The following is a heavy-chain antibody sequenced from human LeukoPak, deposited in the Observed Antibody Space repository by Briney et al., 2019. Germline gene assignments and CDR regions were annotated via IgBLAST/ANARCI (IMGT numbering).Heavy chain of an antibody. V-gene: IGHV3-48*01. J-gene: IGHJ3*02. CDR2: ISISSRTI. CDR1: GFTFSSYS. Sequence: GGSLRLSCAASGFTFSSYSMNWVRQAPGKGLEWVSYISISSRTIYYADSVKGRFTISRDNAKNSLYLQMNSLRAEDTAVYYCARDGYGSGHAFDIWGQGTMLTASS. CDR3: ARDGYGSGHAFDI. D-gene: IGHD3-10*01.